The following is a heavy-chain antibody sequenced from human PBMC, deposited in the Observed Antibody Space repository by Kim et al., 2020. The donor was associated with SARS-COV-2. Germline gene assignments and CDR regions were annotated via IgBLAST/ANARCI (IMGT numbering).Heavy chain of an antibody. CDR2: ISFDGSNI. J-gene: IGHJ4*02. CDR3: AKKPDYGDYYFDY. CDR1: GFTFSIYG. D-gene: IGHD4-17*01. Sequence: GGSLRLSCAASGFTFSIYGMHWVRQAPDKGLEWVAVISFDGSNIYYGDSVKGRFTISRDNSKNTLYLQMNSLRAEDTAVYYCAKKPDYGDYYFDYWGQGTLVTVSS. V-gene: IGHV3-30*18.